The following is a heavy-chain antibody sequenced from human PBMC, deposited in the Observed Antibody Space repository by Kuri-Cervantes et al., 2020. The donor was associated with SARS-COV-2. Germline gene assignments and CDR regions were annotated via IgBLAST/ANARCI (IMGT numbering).Heavy chain of an antibody. V-gene: IGHV3-23*01. CDR3: VKGSAASRPYYFDS. D-gene: IGHD3-10*01. CDR1: GITFSNYA. J-gene: IGHJ4*02. CDR2: ITDDGGST. Sequence: GESLKISCAASGITFSNYAMSWVRQAPGKGLEWVSAITDDGGSTYHADSVKGRFTISRDNSKTTLFLQMNSLRAEDTAVYHCVKGSAASRPYYFDSWGQGTLVTISS.